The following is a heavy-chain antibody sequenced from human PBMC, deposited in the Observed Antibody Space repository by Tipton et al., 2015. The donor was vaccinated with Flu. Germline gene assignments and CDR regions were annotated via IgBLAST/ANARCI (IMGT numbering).Heavy chain of an antibody. CDR1: GFTFSSYN. V-gene: IGHV3-21*01. CDR2: ITGSSSYI. CDR3: ARDLDLTGNTSGYDYYGMDV. J-gene: IGHJ6*02. Sequence: VQLVQSGGGLVTPGGSLRLSCAASGFTFSSYNMNWVRQAPGKGLEWVSSITGSSSYIYYSDSLKGRFTISRGNAKNSLYLQMNSLRVEDTAVYYCARDLDLTGNTSGYDYYGMDVWGQGTTVTVSS. D-gene: IGHD1-7*01.